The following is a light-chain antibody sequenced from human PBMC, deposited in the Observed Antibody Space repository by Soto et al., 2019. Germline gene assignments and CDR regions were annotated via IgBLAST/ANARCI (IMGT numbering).Light chain of an antibody. Sequence: QSVLTQPPSASGTPGQRVSISCSGSSTNIGRNSISWYQNLPGTAPKLLIYTNNQRPSGVPARFSGSKSGTSASLAISGRQSEDEADYYCAAWDDSLSGWVFGGGTKLTVL. V-gene: IGLV1-44*01. CDR3: AAWDDSLSGWV. CDR1: STNIGRNS. CDR2: TNN. J-gene: IGLJ3*02.